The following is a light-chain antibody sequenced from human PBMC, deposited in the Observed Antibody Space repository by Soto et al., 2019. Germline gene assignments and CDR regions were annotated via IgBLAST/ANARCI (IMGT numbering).Light chain of an antibody. J-gene: IGKJ5*01. CDR2: GAS. CDR3: QVSGT. Sequence: EIVLTQSPGTLSLSPGERATLSCRASQTISNKFLACYQQKPGQAPRLLVYGASGRATGIPDRFSGSGSGTDFTLTISRLEPEDFAVYYCQVSGTFGQGTRLEIK. V-gene: IGKV3-20*01. CDR1: QTISNKF.